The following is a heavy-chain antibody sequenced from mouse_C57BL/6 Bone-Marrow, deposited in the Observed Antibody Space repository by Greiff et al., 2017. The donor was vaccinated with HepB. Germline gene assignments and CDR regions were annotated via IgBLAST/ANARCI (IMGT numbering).Heavy chain of an antibody. CDR2: IDPNSGGT. D-gene: IGHD2-3*01. J-gene: IGHJ1*03. CDR1: GYTFTSYW. Sequence: QVQLQQPGAELVKPGASVKLSWKASGYTFTSYWMHWVKQRPGRGLEWIGRIDPNSGGTKYNEKFKSKATLTVDKPSSTAYMQLSSLTSEDSAVYYCASYDGYYGYWYFDVWGTGTTVTVSS. V-gene: IGHV1-72*01. CDR3: ASYDGYYGYWYFDV.